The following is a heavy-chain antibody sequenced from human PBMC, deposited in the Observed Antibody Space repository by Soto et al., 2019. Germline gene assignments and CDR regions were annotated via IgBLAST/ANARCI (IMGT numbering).Heavy chain of an antibody. CDR3: ARGTSEQQLAYYYYGMDV. Sequence: PGGSLRLSCAASGFTFSSYDMHWVRQATGKGLEWVSAIGTAGDTYYPGSVKGRFTISRENAKNSLYLQMNSLRAEDTAVYYCARGTSEQQLAYYYYGMDVWGQGTTITVSS. D-gene: IGHD6-13*01. J-gene: IGHJ6*02. CDR2: IGTAGDT. CDR1: GFTFSSYD. V-gene: IGHV3-13*01.